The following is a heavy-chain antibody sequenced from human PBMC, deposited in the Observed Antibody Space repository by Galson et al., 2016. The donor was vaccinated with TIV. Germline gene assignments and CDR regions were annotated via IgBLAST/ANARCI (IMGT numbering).Heavy chain of an antibody. J-gene: IGHJ2*01. CDR1: GFTFEDYG. V-gene: IGHV3-9*01. CDR3: ARDRSGYTYGYESAYLDL. CDR2: ISSNSVYR. Sequence: SLRLSCAASGFTFEDYGMQWVRQIPGKGLEWVSGISSNSVYRGYADSVKGRFTISRDNARNSLHLQMTSLRAEETAVYYCARDRSGYTYGYESAYLDLWGRGTLVVVSS. D-gene: IGHD5-18*01.